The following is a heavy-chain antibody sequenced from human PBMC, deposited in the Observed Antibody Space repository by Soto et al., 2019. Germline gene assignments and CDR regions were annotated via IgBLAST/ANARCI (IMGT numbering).Heavy chain of an antibody. CDR3: SADSVLTTDYGMDV. Sequence: EVELVESGGGLVKPGGSLRLSCAVSAFTFNNAWMNWVRQARGRGLEWVGRIKMKTEGGTTDYAAPVNGRFTISRDDSKNTVYMQMNSLKTEDTAVYYCSADSVLTTDYGMDVWGQGTTVTVSS. D-gene: IGHD4-4*01. CDR2: IKMKTEGGTT. CDR1: AFTFNNAW. V-gene: IGHV3-15*07. J-gene: IGHJ6*02.